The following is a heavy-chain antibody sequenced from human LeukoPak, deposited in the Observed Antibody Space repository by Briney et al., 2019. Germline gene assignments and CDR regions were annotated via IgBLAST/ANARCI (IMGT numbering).Heavy chain of an antibody. CDR3: ARDSSGYPVYYYYGMDV. CDR1: GFTFSRHA. Sequence: PGGSLRLSCAASGFTFSRHAMSWVRQAPGKGLEWVAVISYDGNNKYYADSMKGRLTISRDNSESTLYLEMNRLRAEDTAVYYCARDSSGYPVYYYYGMDVWGQGTTVSVSS. V-gene: IGHV3-30-3*01. D-gene: IGHD3-22*01. J-gene: IGHJ6*02. CDR2: ISYDGNNK.